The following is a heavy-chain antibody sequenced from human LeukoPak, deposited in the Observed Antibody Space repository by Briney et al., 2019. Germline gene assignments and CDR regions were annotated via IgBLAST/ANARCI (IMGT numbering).Heavy chain of an antibody. V-gene: IGHV3-23*01. D-gene: IGHD2-15*01. CDR2: ISNNGGYT. J-gene: IGHJ4*02. CDR1: GFTFSSSA. CDR3: AKQLGYCSDGSCYFPY. Sequence: PGGSLRLSCAASGFTFSSSAMSWVRQAPGKELEWVSAISNNGGYTNYADSVQGRFTISRDNSKSTLCLQMNSLRAEDTAVYYCAKQLGYCSDGSCYFPYWGQGTLVTVSS.